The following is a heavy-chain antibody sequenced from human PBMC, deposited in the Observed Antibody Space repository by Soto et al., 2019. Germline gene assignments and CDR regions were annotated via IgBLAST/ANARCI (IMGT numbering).Heavy chain of an antibody. Sequence: QVQLVQSGAEVKKPGASVKVSCKASGYTFTSYAMHWVRQAPGQRLEWMGWINAGNGNTKYSQKFQGSITITRDTAARTAHMELRRLRSEDTAVYYCARDREATEYYYYHYYLDVWGKGTTVTVSS. CDR1: GYTFTSYA. V-gene: IGHV1-3*01. D-gene: IGHD5-12*01. CDR3: ARDREATEYYYYHYYLDV. J-gene: IGHJ6*03. CDR2: INAGNGNT.